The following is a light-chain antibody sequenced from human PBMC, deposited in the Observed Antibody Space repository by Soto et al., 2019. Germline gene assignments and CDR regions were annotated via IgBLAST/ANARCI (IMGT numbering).Light chain of an antibody. CDR1: QSVSSN. Sequence: EIVMTQSPATLSVSPGERATHSCRASQSVSSNLAWYQQKPGRAPRLLIYGASTRVTGVPARFSGSGSGTEFTLTISSLQSEDFAVYYCQQYNNWPPWAFGQGTKVEIK. CDR3: QQYNNWPPWA. J-gene: IGKJ1*01. CDR2: GAS. V-gene: IGKV3-15*01.